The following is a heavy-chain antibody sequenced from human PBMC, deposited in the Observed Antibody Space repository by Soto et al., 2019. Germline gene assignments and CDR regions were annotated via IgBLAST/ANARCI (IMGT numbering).Heavy chain of an antibody. J-gene: IGHJ6*02. CDR3: ARDEDYYGSGSYRTSYYYYYYGMDV. D-gene: IGHD3-10*01. CDR1: GFTFSSYS. Sequence: GGYLRLSCAASGFTFSSYSMNWARQAPGKGLAWASYISSSSSTIYYADSVKGRFTISRDNAKNSLYLQMNSLRDEDTAVYYCARDEDYYGSGSYRTSYYYYYYGMDVWGQGTTVTVSS. V-gene: IGHV3-48*02. CDR2: ISSSSSTI.